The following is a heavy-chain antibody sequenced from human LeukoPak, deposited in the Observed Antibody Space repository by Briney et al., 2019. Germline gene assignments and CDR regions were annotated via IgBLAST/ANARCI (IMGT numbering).Heavy chain of an antibody. CDR2: ISSSSSYI. V-gene: IGHV3-21*01. D-gene: IGHD6-13*01. CDR3: ARVGYSSSWGYYYYYYMDV. Sequence: TGGSLRLSCAASGFTFSTYAMSWVRQAPGKGLEWVSSISSSSSYIYYADSVKGRFTISRDNAKNSLYLQMNSLRAEDTAVYYCARVGYSSSWGYYYYYYMDVWGKGTTVTVSS. J-gene: IGHJ6*03. CDR1: GFTFSTYA.